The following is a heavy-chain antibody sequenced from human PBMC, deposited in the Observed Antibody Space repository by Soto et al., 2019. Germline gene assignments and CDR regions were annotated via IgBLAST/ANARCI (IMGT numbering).Heavy chain of an antibody. CDR3: ARVAAAGTWGFAP. D-gene: IGHD6-13*01. Sequence: QVQLVQSGAEVKKPGSSVKVSCKASGGTFSSYAINWVRQAPGQGLEWMGGIIPIFGTGDYAQRFQGRVTITADESTSTAYKELSSMRSDDTAVYYCARVAAAGTWGFAPWGQGTLVTVSS. J-gene: IGHJ5*02. CDR1: GGTFSSYA. CDR2: IIPIFGTG. V-gene: IGHV1-69*12.